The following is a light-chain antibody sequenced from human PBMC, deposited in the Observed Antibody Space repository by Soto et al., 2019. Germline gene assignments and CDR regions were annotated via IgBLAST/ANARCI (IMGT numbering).Light chain of an antibody. V-gene: IGLV2-23*02. CDR2: EVS. CDR3: CSYAGSSAFYV. J-gene: IGLJ1*01. Sequence: QSALTQPASVSGFPGQSITISCTGTRSDVGSFNLVSWYQQYPGKVPKVLIYEVSERPSGISDRFSGSKSGYTASLTISGLQAEDEADYYCCSYAGSSAFYVFGPGTKVTVL. CDR1: RSDVGSFNL.